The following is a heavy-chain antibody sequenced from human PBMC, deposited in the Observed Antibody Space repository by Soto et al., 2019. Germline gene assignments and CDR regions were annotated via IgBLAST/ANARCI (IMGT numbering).Heavy chain of an antibody. CDR1: GDSVSSNGAC. J-gene: IGHJ6*02. V-gene: IGHV6-1*01. D-gene: IGHD2-15*01. CDR3: ARVHCSAGTCLDGLDF. Sequence: PSQTLSLTCVISGDSVSSNGACWNWSRQSPSRGLQWLGRIYYRSKWFHDYAASVESRMAINPDTSRNQFSLQLNYVTPEDTAVYYCARVHCSAGTCLDGLDFWGQGTTVTVSS. CDR2: IYYRSKWFH.